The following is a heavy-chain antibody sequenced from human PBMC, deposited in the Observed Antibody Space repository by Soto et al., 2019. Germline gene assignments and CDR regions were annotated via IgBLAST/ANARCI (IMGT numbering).Heavy chain of an antibody. Sequence: SLRLSCAASGFTFSSYWMHWFRQAPGKGLEWVAGIKYDGSNKNYADSVKGRFTISRDNSKNTLYLQMNSLRAEDTAVYYCAKDLYYGPFNYYYGMDVWGQGTTVTVSS. V-gene: IGHV3-30*18. CDR3: AKDLYYGPFNYYYGMDV. J-gene: IGHJ6*02. D-gene: IGHD3-10*01. CDR1: GFTFSSYW. CDR2: IKYDGSNK.